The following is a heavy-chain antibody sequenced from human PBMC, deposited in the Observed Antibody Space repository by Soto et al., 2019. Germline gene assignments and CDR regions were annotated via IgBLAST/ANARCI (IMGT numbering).Heavy chain of an antibody. CDR1: GGTFRSYA. CDR3: ARDRAPCAAECVRWFDP. J-gene: IGHJ5*02. D-gene: IGHD2-21*01. V-gene: IGHV1-69*01. Sequence: QVQLVQSGAEVKKPGSSVKVSCKASGGTFRSYAMSWVRQAPGQGREWMGEVIPIFGITNDAQKFQGRVTIAADESTSTSYMERSSLRSEDTSVYSCARDRAPCAAECVRWFDPWGQGNLVTVSS. CDR2: VIPIFGIT.